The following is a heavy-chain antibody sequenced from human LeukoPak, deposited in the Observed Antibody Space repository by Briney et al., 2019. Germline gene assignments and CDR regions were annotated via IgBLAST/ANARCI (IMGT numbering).Heavy chain of an antibody. CDR2: MNPNSGNT. Sequence: ASVKVSCKASGYTFTSYDINWVRQATGRGLEWMGWMNPNSGNTGYAQKFQGRVTVTRNTSISTAYMELSSLRSEDTAVYYCARVDCSSTSCYDGYWGQGTLVTVSS. CDR1: GYTFTSYD. D-gene: IGHD2-2*01. CDR3: ARVDCSSTSCYDGY. J-gene: IGHJ4*02. V-gene: IGHV1-8*01.